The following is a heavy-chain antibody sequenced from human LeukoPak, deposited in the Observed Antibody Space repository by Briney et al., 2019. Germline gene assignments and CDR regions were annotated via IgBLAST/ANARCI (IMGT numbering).Heavy chain of an antibody. Sequence: ASVKVSCKASGYTFTSYAMHWVRQAPGQRLEWMGWINAGNGNTKYSQKFQGRVTITRDTSASTAYMELSSLRPEDTAVYYCARGLIAVAGTLYYWGQGTLVTVSS. CDR2: INAGNGNT. V-gene: IGHV1-3*01. CDR3: ARGLIAVAGTLYY. J-gene: IGHJ4*02. D-gene: IGHD6-19*01. CDR1: GYTFTSYA.